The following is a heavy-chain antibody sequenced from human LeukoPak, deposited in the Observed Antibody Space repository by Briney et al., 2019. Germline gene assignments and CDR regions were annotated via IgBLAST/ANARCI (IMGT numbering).Heavy chain of an antibody. CDR1: GFSITGHW. V-gene: IGHV5-51*01. CDR3: ARPPAAADTLSNWYFDL. CDR2: IYGGDSDT. D-gene: IGHD6-13*01. J-gene: IGHJ2*01. Sequence: GASLRISCKGPGFSITGHWIGWVRQLPGKGLEWMGIIYGGDSDTRYGPSFQGQVTISADKSITTAYLQWSSLKTSDTAMYYCARPPAAADTLSNWYFDLWGRGTLVTVSS.